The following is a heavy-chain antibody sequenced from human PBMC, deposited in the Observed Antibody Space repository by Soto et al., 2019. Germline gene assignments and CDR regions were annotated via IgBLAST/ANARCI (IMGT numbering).Heavy chain of an antibody. D-gene: IGHD2-15*01. CDR3: ARGSCSGGSCYPPDWFDP. J-gene: IGHJ5*02. Sequence: SETMSLTCTVPGESVSSGSYYWSWLRQPPGKGLEWIGYIYYSGSTNYSPTLKSRVTISVDTSKNQFSLKLSSVTAADTAVYYCARGSCSGGSCYPPDWFDPWGQGTLVTVSS. CDR2: IYYSGST. V-gene: IGHV4-61*01. CDR1: GESVSSGSYY.